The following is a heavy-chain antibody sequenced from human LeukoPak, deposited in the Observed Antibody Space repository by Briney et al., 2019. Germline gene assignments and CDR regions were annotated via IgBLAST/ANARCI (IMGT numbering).Heavy chain of an antibody. CDR2: ISYDGSNK. Sequence: PGRSLRLSCAASGFTFSSYGMHWVRQAPGKGLEWVAVISYDGSNKYYADSVKGRFTISRDNSKNTLYLQMNSLRAEDTGVYYCAKGSDYPDNWGQGTLVTVSS. CDR1: GFTFSSYG. V-gene: IGHV3-30*18. J-gene: IGHJ4*02. CDR3: AKGSDYPDN.